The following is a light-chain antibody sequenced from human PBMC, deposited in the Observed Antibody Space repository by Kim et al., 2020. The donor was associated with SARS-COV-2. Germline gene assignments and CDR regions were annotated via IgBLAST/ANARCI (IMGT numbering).Light chain of an antibody. V-gene: IGKV3-20*01. CDR2: GAS. CDR1: QSVSSYY. Sequence: EIVLTQSPGTLSLSPGERATLSCRASQSVSSYYLAWYQQKPGQAPSLLIYGASSRATGIPDRFSGSGSGTDFTLTISRLEPEDFAVYYCQQYHISPWTFGQGTKVDI. CDR3: QQYHISPWT. J-gene: IGKJ1*01.